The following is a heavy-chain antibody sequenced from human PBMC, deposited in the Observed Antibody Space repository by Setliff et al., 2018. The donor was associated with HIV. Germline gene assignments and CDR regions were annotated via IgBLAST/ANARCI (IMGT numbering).Heavy chain of an antibody. D-gene: IGHD3-22*01. J-gene: IGHJ4*02. CDR2: IYGSGST. V-gene: IGHV4-4*09. CDR1: GGSISSFY. CDR3: ARGLSFYDPGGFDY. Sequence: SETLSLTCTVSGGSISSFYWSWIRQPPGKGLEWIGYIYGSGSTGYNPSLTSRVTMSTDTPNNRFALKLTSVTAADTAVYYCARGLSFYDPGGFDYWGQGTLVTVSS.